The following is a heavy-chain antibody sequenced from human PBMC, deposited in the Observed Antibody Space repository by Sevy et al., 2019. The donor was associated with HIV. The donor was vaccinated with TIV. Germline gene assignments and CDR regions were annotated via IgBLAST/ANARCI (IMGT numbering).Heavy chain of an antibody. Sequence: GGSLRLSCAASGFIFSSYAMSWVRQAPGKGLEWVSAISGSGGSTYYADSVKGRFTISRDNSKNTLYLQMNSLRVEDTAVDYCAKGLGYCSSTSCGTYYYYGMDVWGQGTTVTVSS. CDR2: ISGSGGST. CDR1: GFIFSSYA. CDR3: AKGLGYCSSTSCGTYYYYGMDV. D-gene: IGHD2-2*01. J-gene: IGHJ6*02. V-gene: IGHV3-23*01.